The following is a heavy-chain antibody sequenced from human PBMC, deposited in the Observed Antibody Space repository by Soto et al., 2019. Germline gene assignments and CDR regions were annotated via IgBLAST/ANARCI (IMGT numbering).Heavy chain of an antibody. D-gene: IGHD4-17*01. CDR2: ISYSGNT. V-gene: IGHV4-31*03. Sequence: SETLSLTCTVSGGSISNDGYYWNWIRQSPGKGLEWIGYISYSGNTYYNPSLKSRLTISLDTSKNRFSLRLSSVIAADTAVYYCARGHEYGGNSDAFDIWGQGTTVTVSS. J-gene: IGHJ3*02. CDR1: GGSISNDGYY. CDR3: ARGHEYGGNSDAFDI.